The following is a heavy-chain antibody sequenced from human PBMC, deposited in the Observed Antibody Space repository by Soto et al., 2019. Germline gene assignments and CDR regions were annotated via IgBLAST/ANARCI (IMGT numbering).Heavy chain of an antibody. CDR3: ARGLKWGLFDY. D-gene: IGHD4-4*01. J-gene: IGHJ4*02. V-gene: IGHV3-74*01. CDR1: GFTFSRDW. Sequence: EVQLVESGGGLVQTGGSLRLSCAASGFTFSRDWMHWVRQAPGNGLVWVSHLNRDGSSTSYADSVNGRFTISRDNARNTLFLQMNSLRAEDTAVYYCARGLKWGLFDYWGQGTRVTVSS. CDR2: LNRDGSST.